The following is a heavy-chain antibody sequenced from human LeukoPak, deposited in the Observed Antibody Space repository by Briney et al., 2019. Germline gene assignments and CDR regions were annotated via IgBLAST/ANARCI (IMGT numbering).Heavy chain of an antibody. D-gene: IGHD1-26*01. CDR2: ISHDGTTK. V-gene: IGHV3-30-3*01. CDR1: GFTFSTYA. J-gene: IGHJ3*02. CDR3: ARVRIVGSTYDAFDI. Sequence: GGSLRLSCAASGFTFSTYAMHWVRQAPGKGLEWVAVISHDGTTKYHADSVKGRFTISRDNSKNTLYLQMNTLRAEDTAVYYCARVRIVGSTYDAFDIWGQGTMVTVSS.